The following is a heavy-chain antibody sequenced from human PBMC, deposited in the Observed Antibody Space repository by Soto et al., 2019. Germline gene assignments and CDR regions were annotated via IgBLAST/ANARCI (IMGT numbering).Heavy chain of an antibody. Sequence: PGGSLRLSCAASGFTFSSYAMSWVRQPPGKGLEWVSGISGSGDSTYYADSVKGRFTISRDNSKNTLYLQMNSLRAEDTAVYYCAKGVPGIAVAGTGYFQHWGQGTLVTVSS. CDR3: AKGVPGIAVAGTGYFQH. CDR1: GFTFSSYA. CDR2: ISGSGDST. V-gene: IGHV3-23*01. J-gene: IGHJ1*01. D-gene: IGHD6-19*01.